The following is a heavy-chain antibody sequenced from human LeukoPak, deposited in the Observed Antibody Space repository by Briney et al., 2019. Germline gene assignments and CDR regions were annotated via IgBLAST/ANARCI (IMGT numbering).Heavy chain of an antibody. Sequence: SVKVSCKASGGTFSSYAISWVRQAPGQGLEWMGGIIPIFGTANYAQKFQGRVTITADESTSTAYMELSSLRSEDTAVYYCARVPPTFYGSGNMGGSYYYYMDVWGKGTTVTISS. J-gene: IGHJ6*03. CDR2: IIPIFGTA. CDR3: ARVPPTFYGSGNMGGSYYYYMDV. V-gene: IGHV1-69*13. D-gene: IGHD3-10*01. CDR1: GGTFSSYA.